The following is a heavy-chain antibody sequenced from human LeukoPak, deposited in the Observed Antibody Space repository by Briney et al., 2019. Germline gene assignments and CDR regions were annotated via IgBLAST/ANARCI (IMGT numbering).Heavy chain of an antibody. CDR2: IYTSGST. D-gene: IGHD6-13*01. V-gene: IGHV4-61*02. CDR1: GGSISSGSYY. J-gene: IGHJ3*02. Sequence: SETLSLTCTVSGGSISSGSYYWSWIRQPAGKGLEWIGRIYTSGSTNYNPSLKSRVTISVDTSKNQFSLKLSSVTAADTAVYYCAREELGYSSSWYGGDAFDIWGQGTMVTVSS. CDR3: AREELGYSSSWYGGDAFDI.